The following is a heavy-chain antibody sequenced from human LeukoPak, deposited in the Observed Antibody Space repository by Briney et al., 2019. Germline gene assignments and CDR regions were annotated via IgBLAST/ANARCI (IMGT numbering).Heavy chain of an antibody. D-gene: IGHD3-10*02. V-gene: IGHV3-30*02. CDR3: AELGITMIGGV. J-gene: IGHJ6*04. CDR1: GFTFSSYG. Sequence: GGSLRLSCAASGFTFSSYGMHWVRQAPGKGLEWVTFIQYDGSNKYYADSVKGRFTISRDNAKNSLYLQMNSLRAEDTAVYYCAELGITMIGGVWGKGTTVTISS. CDR2: IQYDGSNK.